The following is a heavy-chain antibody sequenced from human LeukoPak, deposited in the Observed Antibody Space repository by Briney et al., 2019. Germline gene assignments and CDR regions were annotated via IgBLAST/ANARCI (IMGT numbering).Heavy chain of an antibody. V-gene: IGHV4-34*01. J-gene: IGHJ3*02. CDR3: ASFTLAYDAFDI. Sequence: PSETLSLTCTVSGGSISGYYWSWIRQPAGKGLEWIGEINHSGSTNYNPSLKSRVTISVDTSKNQFSLKLSSVTAADTAVYYCASFTLAYDAFDIWGQGTMVTVSS. CDR2: INHSGST. D-gene: IGHD3-16*01. CDR1: GGSISGYY.